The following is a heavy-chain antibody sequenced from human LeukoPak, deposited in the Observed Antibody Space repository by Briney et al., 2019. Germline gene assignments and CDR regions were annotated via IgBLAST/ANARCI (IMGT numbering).Heavy chain of an antibody. J-gene: IGHJ3*02. CDR3: ARVAYYYDRGAFDI. Sequence: PGGSLRLSCAASGFTFSSYAMHWVRQAPGKGLEYVSAISSNGGSTYYANFVKGRFAISRDNSKNTLYLQMGSLRAEDMAVYYCARVAYYYDRGAFDIWGQGTMVTVSS. CDR2: ISSNGGST. D-gene: IGHD3-22*01. V-gene: IGHV3-64*01. CDR1: GFTFSSYA.